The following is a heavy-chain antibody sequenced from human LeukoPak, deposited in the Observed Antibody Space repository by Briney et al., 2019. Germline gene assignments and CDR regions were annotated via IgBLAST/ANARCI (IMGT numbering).Heavy chain of an antibody. D-gene: IGHD3-16*01. CDR2: IYYTGST. CDR1: GGSISSYY. V-gene: IGHV4-59*01. CDR3: ASRIGSRLDY. J-gene: IGHJ4*02. Sequence: SETLSLTCTVSGGSISSYYWSWIRQPPGKGLEWIGYIYYTGSTNYNPSLKSRVTISVDTSKNQFSLRLSSVTATDTAVYYCASRIGSRLDYWGQGTLVTVSS.